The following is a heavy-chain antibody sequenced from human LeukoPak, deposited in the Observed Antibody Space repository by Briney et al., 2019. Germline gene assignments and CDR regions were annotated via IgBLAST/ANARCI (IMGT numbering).Heavy chain of an antibody. J-gene: IGHJ5*02. Sequence: SETLSLTCTVSGGSISSSSYYWGWIRQPPGKGLEWIGSIYYSGSTYYNPSLKSRVTISVDTSKNQFSLKLSSVTAADTAVYYCARDFPPHYSSSCLDPWGQGTLVTVSS. CDR1: GGSISSSSYY. CDR3: ARDFPPHYSSSCLDP. CDR2: IYYSGST. V-gene: IGHV4-39*02. D-gene: IGHD6-13*01.